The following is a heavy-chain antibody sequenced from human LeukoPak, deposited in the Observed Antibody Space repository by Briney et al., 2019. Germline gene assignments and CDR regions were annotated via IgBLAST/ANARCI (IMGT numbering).Heavy chain of an antibody. J-gene: IGHJ6*03. D-gene: IGHD3-10*01. CDR2: MYYSGST. V-gene: IGHV4-39*07. CDR1: GGSISRSSYY. CDR3: ARDYGSGRRYYYMDV. Sequence: SETLSLTCTVSGGSISRSSYYWGWIRQPPGKELEWIGSMYYSGSTFYNPSLKSRVTILVDTSKNQFSLKLSSVTAADTAVYYCARDYGSGRRYYYMDVWGKGTTVTVSS.